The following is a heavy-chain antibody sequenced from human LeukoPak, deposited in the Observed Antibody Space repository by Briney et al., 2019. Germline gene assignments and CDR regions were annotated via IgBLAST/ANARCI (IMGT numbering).Heavy chain of an antibody. Sequence: GESLKISCKGSGYSFTTYWIGWVRQVPGEGLEWMGIIYPGDSDTRYSPSFQGQVTISADKSISTAYLQWSSLKAPDTAMYYCARHGLSNGWFTFDYWGQRTLVTVSS. CDR3: ARHGLSNGWFTFDY. J-gene: IGHJ4*02. V-gene: IGHV5-51*01. CDR1: GYSFTTYW. CDR2: IYPGDSDT. D-gene: IGHD6-13*01.